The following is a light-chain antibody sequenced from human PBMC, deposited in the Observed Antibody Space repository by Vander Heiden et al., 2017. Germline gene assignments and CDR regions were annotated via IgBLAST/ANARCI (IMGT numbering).Light chain of an antibody. CDR1: QSVSSSD. CDR3: QQYGSSPT. CDR2: SAS. J-gene: IGKJ1*01. V-gene: IGKV3-20*01. Sequence: EIVLTQSPGTLSLSPGERATLSCRVSQSVSSSDLAWYQQKPDQAPRLLIYSASSRATGIPDRFSGGGSGTDFTLSVSILEPEDFAVYYCQQYGSSPTFGQGTRVEIK.